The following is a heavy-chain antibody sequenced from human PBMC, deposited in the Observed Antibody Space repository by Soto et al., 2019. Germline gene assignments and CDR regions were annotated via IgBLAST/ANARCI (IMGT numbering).Heavy chain of an antibody. CDR2: VYYTETT. CDR3: ARQRVLSTNMFITSFDP. D-gene: IGHD3-10*02. Sequence: SLTCSLSGGSINRSDHFWGCIRQTPGKGLEWIGSVYYTETTYYNPSLKSPVTISVETSRNTFSLKVNSVTAADTGIYYCARQRVLSTNMFITSFDPWGQGTLVTVSS. V-gene: IGHV4-39*01. CDR1: GGSINRSDHF. J-gene: IGHJ5*02.